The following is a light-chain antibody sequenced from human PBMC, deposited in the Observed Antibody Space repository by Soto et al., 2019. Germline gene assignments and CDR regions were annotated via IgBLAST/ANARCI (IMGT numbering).Light chain of an antibody. J-gene: IGKJ4*01. CDR1: ESVSSSY. CDR2: GAS. CDR3: QQYGNSLT. Sequence: EIVLTQSPGTLSLSPGERATLSCRASESVSSSYLAWYQQKPGQAPRVLIYGASTRAAGIPDRFSGSGSGTDFTLSISRLEPEDLAVYYCQQYGNSLTFGGGTKVDI. V-gene: IGKV3-20*01.